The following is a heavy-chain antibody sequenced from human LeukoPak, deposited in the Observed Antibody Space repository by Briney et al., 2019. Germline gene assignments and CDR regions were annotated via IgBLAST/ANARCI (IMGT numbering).Heavy chain of an antibody. CDR1: SYSISRGYY. CDR3: VREGPIRFLEQIDY. D-gene: IGHD3-3*01. V-gene: IGHV4-38-2*02. CDR2: IYHTGST. J-gene: IGHJ4*02. Sequence: SETLSLTCTVSSYSISRGYYWGWIRQSPGKGLEWIGNIYHTGSTSYNPSLESRVTISLDLSKNQFSLRLNSVTAADTALYYCVREGPIRFLEQIDYWGQGTLVTVSS.